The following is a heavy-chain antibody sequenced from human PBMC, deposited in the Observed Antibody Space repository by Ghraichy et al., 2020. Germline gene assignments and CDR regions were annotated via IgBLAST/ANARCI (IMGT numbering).Heavy chain of an antibody. CDR2: IIPIFGTA. J-gene: IGHJ4*02. Sequence: SVKVSCKASGGTFSSYAISWVRQAPGQGLEWMGGIIPIFGTANYAQKFQGRVTITADESTSTAYMELSSLRSEDTAVYYCARDLSGYYDSSGYFDYWGQGTLVTVSS. CDR3: ARDLSGYYDSSGYFDY. D-gene: IGHD3-22*01. V-gene: IGHV1-69*13. CDR1: GGTFSSYA.